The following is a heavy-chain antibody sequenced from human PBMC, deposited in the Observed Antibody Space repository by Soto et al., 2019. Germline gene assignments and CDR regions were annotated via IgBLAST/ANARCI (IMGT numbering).Heavy chain of an antibody. CDR2: ISTDNGNT. Sequence: QVQLVQSGAEVRKPGASVKVSCKASGYTYTSYAISWVRQAPGQGLEWMGWISTDNGNTDYAQNVQGRVTMTTDTSTSTAYVELRSLRSDDTAVYYCARGRGDKLDYWGQGTLVTVSS. CDR1: GYTYTSYA. D-gene: IGHD2-21*01. V-gene: IGHV1-18*01. CDR3: ARGRGDKLDY. J-gene: IGHJ4*02.